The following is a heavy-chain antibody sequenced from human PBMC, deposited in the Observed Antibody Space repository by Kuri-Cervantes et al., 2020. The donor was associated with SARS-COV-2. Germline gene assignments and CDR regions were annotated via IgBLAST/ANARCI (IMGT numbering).Heavy chain of an antibody. V-gene: IGHV4-61*01. J-gene: IGHJ6*02. D-gene: IGHD6-19*01. CDR3: AGSSGWYTYYYGMDV. CDR2: IYYSGST. Sequence: SETLSLTCTVSGGSISSGSYYWSWIRQPPGKGLEWIGYIYYSGSTNYNPSLKSRVTISVDTSKNQFSLKLSSVTAADTAVYYCAGSSGWYTYYYGMDVWGQGTTVTVSS. CDR1: GGSISSGSYY.